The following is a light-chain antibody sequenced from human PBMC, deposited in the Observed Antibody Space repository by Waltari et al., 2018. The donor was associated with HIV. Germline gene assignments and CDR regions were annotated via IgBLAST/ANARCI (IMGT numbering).Light chain of an antibody. V-gene: IGLV1-40*01. CDR3: QSYDSSLSAWV. CDR2: GNT. Sequence: QSVLTQPPSLSGAPGQMVTISCTGTSSNIGADYHVHWYQQLPGTAPKLLIYGNTIRPSGVPDRFSGSKSGTSASLAITGLQADDEADYYCQSYDSSLSAWVFGGGTKLTVL. J-gene: IGLJ3*02. CDR1: SSNIGADYH.